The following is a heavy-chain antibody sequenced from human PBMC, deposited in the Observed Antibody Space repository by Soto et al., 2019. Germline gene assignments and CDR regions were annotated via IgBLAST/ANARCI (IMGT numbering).Heavy chain of an antibody. CDR1: GGSISSYS. Sequence: SETLSLTCTVSGGSISSYSWSWIRQPPGKGLEWIGYIYYSGSTNYNPSLKSRVTISVDTSKNQFSLKLSSVTAADTAVYYCARSSAGAIDYWGQGTLVTVS. D-gene: IGHD6-13*01. J-gene: IGHJ4*02. CDR3: ARSSAGAIDY. V-gene: IGHV4-59*01. CDR2: IYYSGST.